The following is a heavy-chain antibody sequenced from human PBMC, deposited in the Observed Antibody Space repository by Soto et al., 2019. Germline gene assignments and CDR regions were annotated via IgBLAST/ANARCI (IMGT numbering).Heavy chain of an antibody. CDR3: ARDTVVAATLYYYYYGMDV. CDR1: GYTFTGYY. J-gene: IGHJ6*02. D-gene: IGHD2-15*01. Sequence: QVQLVQSGAEVKKPGASVKVSCKASGYTFTGYYMHWVRQAPGQGLEWMGWINPNSGGTNYAQKFQGWVTMTRDTYISTAYMELSRLRSGDTAVYYCARDTVVAATLYYYYYGMDVWGQGTTVTVSS. CDR2: INPNSGGT. V-gene: IGHV1-2*04.